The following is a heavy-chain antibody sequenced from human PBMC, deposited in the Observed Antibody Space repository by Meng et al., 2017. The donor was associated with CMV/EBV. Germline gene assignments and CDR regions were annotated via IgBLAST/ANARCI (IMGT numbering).Heavy chain of an antibody. D-gene: IGHD1-26*01. V-gene: IGHV3-30*03. J-gene: IGHJ4*02. Sequence: GGSLRLSCAASGFSFSSYTMHWVRQAPGKGLEWVALISYDGRNKYYADSVKGRLTISRDTSQNTLYLQMNSLRVDDKAVYYCARVVGATRLDYWGQGTLVTVSS. CDR2: ISYDGRNK. CDR3: ARVVGATRLDY. CDR1: GFSFSSYT.